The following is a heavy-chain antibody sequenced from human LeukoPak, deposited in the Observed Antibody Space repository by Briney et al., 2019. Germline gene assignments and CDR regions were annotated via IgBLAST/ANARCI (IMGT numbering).Heavy chain of an antibody. CDR1: GYTFTGYY. CDR3: ARDAVGASSGWYDDAFDI. J-gene: IGHJ3*02. CDR2: INPNSGGT. D-gene: IGHD6-19*01. V-gene: IGHV1-2*02. Sequence: ASVKVSCKASGYTFTGYYMHWVRQAPGQGLEWMGWINPNSGGTNYAQKFQGRVTMTRDTSISTAYMELSRLRSDDTAVYYCARDAVGASSGWYDDAFDIWGQGTMVTVSS.